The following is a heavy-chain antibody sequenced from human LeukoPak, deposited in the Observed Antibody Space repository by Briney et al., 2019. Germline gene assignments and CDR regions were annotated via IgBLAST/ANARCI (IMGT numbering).Heavy chain of an antibody. CDR2: INYSGST. J-gene: IGHJ6*02. CDR1: SGSFRGYY. CDR3: ARPGPPTAEFMDV. D-gene: IGHD2/OR15-2a*01. Sequence: PSETLSLTCAVYSGSFRGYYWSWIRQPPGKGLDWIGEINYSGSTNYNPSLKSRVTISVDTSKNQFSLKLSSVTAADTAVHYCARPGPPTAEFMDVWGQGTTVTVSS. V-gene: IGHV4-34*01.